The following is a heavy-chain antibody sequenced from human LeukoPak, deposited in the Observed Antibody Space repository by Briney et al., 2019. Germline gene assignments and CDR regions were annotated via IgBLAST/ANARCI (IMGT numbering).Heavy chain of an antibody. Sequence: PGGSRRLSCLGSGFGFSNYWMTWLRQAPGEGLEWVANIKEDGSVIYYADSVKGRFTISRDNSKNTLYLQMNSLRAEDTAVYFCAKEEFGGRKYFDYWGQGTLVTVSS. CDR3: AKEEFGGRKYFDY. V-gene: IGHV3-7*03. D-gene: IGHD3-16*01. CDR1: GFGFSNYW. CDR2: IKEDGSVI. J-gene: IGHJ4*02.